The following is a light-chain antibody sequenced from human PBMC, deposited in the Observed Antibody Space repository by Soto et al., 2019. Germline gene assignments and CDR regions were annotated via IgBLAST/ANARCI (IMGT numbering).Light chain of an antibody. CDR3: QSYDSSLSGVV. Sequence: QSVLTQPPSGSGAQGQWGPFSCTGTGSSFGAGYDEHWYQQLPGTAPKLFIYGNSNRPPGGPDRFSGSKSGTSASLAITGLQAEDEADYYCQSYDSSLSGVVFGGGTKLTVL. J-gene: IGLJ2*01. CDR2: GNS. CDR1: GSSFGAGYD. V-gene: IGLV1-40*01.